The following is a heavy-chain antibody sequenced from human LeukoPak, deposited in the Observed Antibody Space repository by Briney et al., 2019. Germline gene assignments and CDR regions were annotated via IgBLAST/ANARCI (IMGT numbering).Heavy chain of an antibody. J-gene: IGHJ3*01. CDR2: MSYDGSSK. D-gene: IGHD3-22*01. CDR1: GIAFSNSI. V-gene: IGHV3-30*04. Sequence: GGSLRLSCVASGIAFSNSIMHWVRQAPGKGLEWVSAMSYDGSSKYYADSMKGRLTISRDDSKNTVYLQMKSLRPEDTAVYYCAREGHTSGYCGTFDVWGQGTTVAVS. CDR3: AREGHTSGYCGTFDV.